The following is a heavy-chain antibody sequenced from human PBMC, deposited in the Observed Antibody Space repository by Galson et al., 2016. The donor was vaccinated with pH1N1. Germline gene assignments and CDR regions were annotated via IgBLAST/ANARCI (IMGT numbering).Heavy chain of an antibody. Sequence: LSLTCTVSGASISDTDYYWGWIRQPPGKGLEWIANIYYSGSTYYGTSLKSRVSISIDTSKGHFSLKLTSVTAADTAVYYCARLWYGEYIDSWGQGTLVTVSS. D-gene: IGHD6-13*01. CDR3: ARLWYGEYIDS. CDR1: GASISDTDYY. V-gene: IGHV4-39*07. J-gene: IGHJ4*02. CDR2: IYYSGST.